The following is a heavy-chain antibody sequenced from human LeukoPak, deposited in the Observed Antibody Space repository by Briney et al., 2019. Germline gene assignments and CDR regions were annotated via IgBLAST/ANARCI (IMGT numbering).Heavy chain of an antibody. Sequence: GGSLRLSCAASGYTFSNNAMNGVRQSRGKRLECVSAISGSGADTDYPDSVKGRFTISRDKNKNTLYLQMNILRAEDTAVYYCVRGRGPYYYDTSGNYYVGFDYWGQGTLVTVSS. V-gene: IGHV3-23*01. J-gene: IGHJ4*02. CDR2: ISGSGADT. D-gene: IGHD3-22*01. CDR1: GYTFSNNA. CDR3: VRGRGPYYYDTSGNYYVGFDY.